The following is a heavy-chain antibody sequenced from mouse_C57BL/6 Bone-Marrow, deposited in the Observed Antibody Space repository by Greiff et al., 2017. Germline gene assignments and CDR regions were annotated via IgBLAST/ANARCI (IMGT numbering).Heavy chain of an antibody. CDR3: AKDGKYDFEVGAWGAY. D-gene: IGHD2-4*01. CDR2: FYPGSGSI. V-gene: IGHV1-62-2*01. Sequence: QVQLQQSGAELVKPGASVKLSCKASGYTFTEYTIHWVKQRSGQGLEWIGWFYPGSGSIKYNEKFKDKATLTADKSSSTVYMELSRLQSEDTAVYFCAKDGKYDFEVGAWGAYWGQGTLVTVSA. J-gene: IGHJ3*01. CDR1: GYTFTEYT.